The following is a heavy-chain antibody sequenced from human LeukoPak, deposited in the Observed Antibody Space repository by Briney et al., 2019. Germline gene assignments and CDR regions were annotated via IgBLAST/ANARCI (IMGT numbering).Heavy chain of an antibody. CDR1: GGSINRDY. J-gene: IGHJ4*02. CDR3: ARQVVRGVISY. V-gene: IGHV4-59*08. Sequence: SETLSLTCTVSGGSINRDYCNWIRQPPGKGLEWMGYMYYSGSTNNNPSLKSRVTISVDTSKNQFSLKLSSVTAADTAVYYCARQVVRGVISYWGQGTLVTVSS. D-gene: IGHD3-10*01. CDR2: MYYSGST.